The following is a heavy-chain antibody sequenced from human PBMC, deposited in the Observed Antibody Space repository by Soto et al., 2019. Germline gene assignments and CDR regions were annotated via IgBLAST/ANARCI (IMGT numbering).Heavy chain of an antibody. V-gene: IGHV4-59*01. J-gene: IGHJ4*02. Sequence: SETLSLTCTVSGDSISSFYWSWVRQPPGKGLEWIGYIYYSGSTSYNPSLESRVTISVDTSENQFSLKLSSVTAADTAVYYCARLRRMTAITVSYHFDYWGQGTLVTVSS. D-gene: IGHD4-4*01. CDR3: ARLRRMTAITVSYHFDY. CDR2: IYYSGST. CDR1: GDSISSFY.